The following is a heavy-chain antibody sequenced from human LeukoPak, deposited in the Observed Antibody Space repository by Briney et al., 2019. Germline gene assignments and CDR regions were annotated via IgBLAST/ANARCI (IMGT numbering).Heavy chain of an antibody. CDR3: ARVDDLDAFDI. V-gene: IGHV3-7*01. Sequence: GGSLRLSCAASGFIFSSYWMSWGRQATGKGLEWVANIKQDGSDKSYVDSVKGRFTISRDNAKNSLYLQMNSLRAEDTAVYYCARVDDLDAFDIWGQGTMVTVSS. J-gene: IGHJ3*02. CDR2: IKQDGSDK. D-gene: IGHD2-2*03. CDR1: GFIFSSYW.